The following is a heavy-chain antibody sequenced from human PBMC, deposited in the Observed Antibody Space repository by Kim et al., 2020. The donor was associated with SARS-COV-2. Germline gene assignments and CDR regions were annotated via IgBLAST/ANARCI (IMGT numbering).Heavy chain of an antibody. D-gene: IGHD6-13*01. Sequence: ASVKVSCKASGYTFTSYDINWVRQATGQGLEWMGWMNPNSGNTGYAQKFQGRVTMTRNTSISTAYMELSSLRSEDTAVYYCARMLGSWYGYYYMDVWGKGPTVTVSS. V-gene: IGHV1-8*01. J-gene: IGHJ6*03. CDR3: ARMLGSWYGYYYMDV. CDR2: MNPNSGNT. CDR1: GYTFTSYD.